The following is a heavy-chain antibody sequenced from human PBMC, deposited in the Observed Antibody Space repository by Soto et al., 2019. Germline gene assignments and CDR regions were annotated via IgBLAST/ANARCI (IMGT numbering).Heavy chain of an antibody. CDR2: IDPSDSQT. V-gene: IGHV5-10-1*01. J-gene: IGHJ4*02. CDR1: GYSFAGYW. Sequence: GGSLKISCNGSGYSFAGYWLTWVRQKPGKGLEWMGRIDPSDSQTYYSPSFRGHVTISVTKSITTVFLQWSSLRASDTAMYYCARQIYDSDTGPNFQYYFDSWGQGTPVTVSS. D-gene: IGHD3-22*01. CDR3: ARQIYDSDTGPNFQYYFDS.